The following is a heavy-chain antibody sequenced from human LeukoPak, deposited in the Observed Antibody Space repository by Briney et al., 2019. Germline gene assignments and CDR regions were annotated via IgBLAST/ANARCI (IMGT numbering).Heavy chain of an antibody. CDR3: VKENGRYPESYYFDY. D-gene: IGHD3-9*01. J-gene: IGHJ4*02. CDR1: GFTFSSYA. V-gene: IGHV3-64D*06. Sequence: PGGSLRLSCAASGFTFSSYAMSWVRQAPGKGLEYVSGIISNGGSTNYADSVKGRFTISRDNSKNTLYLQMSSLRPEDTAVYYCVKENGRYPESYYFDYWGQGTLVTVSS. CDR2: IISNGGST.